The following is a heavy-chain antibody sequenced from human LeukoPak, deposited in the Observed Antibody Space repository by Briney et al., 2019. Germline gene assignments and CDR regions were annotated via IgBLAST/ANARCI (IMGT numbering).Heavy chain of an antibody. CDR1: GFTFSSYS. CDR2: VNGNGGST. J-gene: IGHJ4*02. V-gene: IGHV3-23*01. CDR3: AKSLYGGCDY. D-gene: IGHD3-16*02. Sequence: GGSLRLSCAASGFTFSSYSMNWVRQAPGKGLEWVSGVNGNGGSTSYADSVKGRFTIFRDNSKNTVYLQMNSLRVEDTAVYYCAKSLYGGCDYWGQGTVVTVSS.